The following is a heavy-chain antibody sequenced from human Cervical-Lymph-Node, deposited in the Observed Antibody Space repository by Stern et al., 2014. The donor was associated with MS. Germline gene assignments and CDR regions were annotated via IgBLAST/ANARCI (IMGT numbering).Heavy chain of an antibody. D-gene: IGHD2-15*01. V-gene: IGHV3-30*18. J-gene: IGHJ6*02. CDR2: ISNDGNEK. CDR3: AKDRLFCSGGGCYAMDV. Sequence: EQLVESGGGVVPPGRSLRLSCAASGFALRSYGMHWVRQAPGKGLEWAAVISNDGNEKYYADSVKGLFTISRDNSKNTLSLQMNSLKTEDTAVYYCAKDRLFCSGGGCYAMDVWGQGTTVTVSS. CDR1: GFALRSYG.